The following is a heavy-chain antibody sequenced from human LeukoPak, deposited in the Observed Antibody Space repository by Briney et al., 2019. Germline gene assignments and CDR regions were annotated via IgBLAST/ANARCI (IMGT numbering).Heavy chain of an antibody. V-gene: IGHV4-38-2*02. CDR2: IYHSGST. CDR1: GYSISSGYY. Sequence: SETLSLTCTVSGYSISSGYYWGWIRQPPGKGLEWIGSIYHSGSTYYNPSLRSRVTISVDTSKNQFSLKLSSVTAADTAVYYCARGQWLVLYYFDYWGQGTLVTVSS. CDR3: ARGQWLVLYYFDY. D-gene: IGHD6-19*01. J-gene: IGHJ4*02.